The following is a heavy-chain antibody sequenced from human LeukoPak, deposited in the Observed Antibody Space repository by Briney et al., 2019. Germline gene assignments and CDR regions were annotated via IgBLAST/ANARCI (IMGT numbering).Heavy chain of an antibody. CDR1: GGSFSGYY. V-gene: IGHV4-34*01. Sequence: PSETLSLTCAVYGGSFSGYYWSWIRQPPGKGLEWIGEINHSGSTNCNPSLKSRVTISVDTSKNQFSLKLSSVTAADTAVYYCARAPYCGGDCYAFFDYWGQGTLVTVSS. D-gene: IGHD2-21*01. J-gene: IGHJ4*02. CDR2: INHSGST. CDR3: ARAPYCGGDCYAFFDY.